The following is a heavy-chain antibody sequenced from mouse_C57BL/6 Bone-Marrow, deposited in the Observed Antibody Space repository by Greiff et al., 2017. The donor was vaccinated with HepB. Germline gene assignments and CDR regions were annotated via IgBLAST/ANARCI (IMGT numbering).Heavy chain of an antibody. J-gene: IGHJ2*01. CDR2: IDPSDSYT. CDR3: ARHYYGSSFFDY. Sequence: VQLQQSGAELVMPGASVKLSCKASGYTFTSYWMHWVKQRPGQGLEWIGEIDPSDSYTNYNQKFKGKSTLTVDKSSSTAYMQLSSLTSEDSAVYYCARHYYGSSFFDYWGQGTTLTVSS. CDR1: GYTFTSYW. D-gene: IGHD1-1*01. V-gene: IGHV1-69*01.